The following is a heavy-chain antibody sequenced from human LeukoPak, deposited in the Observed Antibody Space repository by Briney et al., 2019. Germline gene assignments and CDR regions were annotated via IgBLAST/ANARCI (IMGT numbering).Heavy chain of an antibody. CDR3: ARLSTTATATCFNSSYYCYLDV. CDR1: GYSFSSYW. D-gene: IGHD4-17*01. V-gene: IGHV5-51*03. J-gene: IGHJ6*03. Sequence: GESLKICCEGSGYSFSSYWIGGVREMRGKVVEWMGINYPGDSDTRDSTFLDGQVTISADKSISTAYLLWSIRNASTTAMYYCARLSTTATATCFNSSYYCYLDVWGKGTTVTVS. CDR2: NYPGDSDT.